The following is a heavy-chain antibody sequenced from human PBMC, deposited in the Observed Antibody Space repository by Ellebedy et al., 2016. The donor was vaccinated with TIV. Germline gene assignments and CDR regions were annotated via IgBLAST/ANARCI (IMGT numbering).Heavy chain of an antibody. J-gene: IGHJ6*02. CDR3: ARGWFGSGMGV. D-gene: IGHD3-10*01. V-gene: IGHV6-1*01. CDR2: TYYRSKWNN. Sequence: SQTLSLTCVISGDSVSTDIGGNWIRQSPSRGLEWLGRTYYRSKWNNDYAVSLKSRITINPDTSKNLFSLQLNSVTPEDTAVYYCARGWFGSGMGVWGQGTTVTVSS. CDR1: GDSVSTDIG.